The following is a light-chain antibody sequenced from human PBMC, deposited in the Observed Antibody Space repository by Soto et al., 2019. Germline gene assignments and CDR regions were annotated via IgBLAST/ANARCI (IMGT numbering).Light chain of an antibody. Sequence: DIQMTQSPSTLSASVGDTVTVTCRASQSVSGWLAWYQQKPGEAPRLLIYTASTLESGVPSRFSASGSGTEFTLTISSLHPDDFATYYCQEYNNYWTFGQGTKVDIK. J-gene: IGKJ1*01. CDR1: QSVSGW. V-gene: IGKV1-5*01. CDR2: TAS. CDR3: QEYNNYWT.